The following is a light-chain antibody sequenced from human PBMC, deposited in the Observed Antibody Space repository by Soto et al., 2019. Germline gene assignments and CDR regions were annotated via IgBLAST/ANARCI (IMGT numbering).Light chain of an antibody. CDR1: QSISGW. CDR3: QQANSFPTT. Sequence: DIQMTQSPSSVSASVGDRVTTTCRASQSISGWLAWYQQKPGKAPKLLIYAASNLQSGVPSRFSGSGSGTDFTLTISSLQPEDFATYYCQQANSFPTTFGQGTKVEIK. J-gene: IGKJ1*01. V-gene: IGKV1-12*01. CDR2: AAS.